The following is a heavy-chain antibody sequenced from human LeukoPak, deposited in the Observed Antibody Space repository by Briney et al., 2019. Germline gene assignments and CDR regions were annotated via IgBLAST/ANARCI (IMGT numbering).Heavy chain of an antibody. J-gene: IGHJ4*02. CDR1: GGSISSGGYY. CDR3: ARAISGDSFVFDY. CDR2: IYYSGST. Sequence: SETLSLTCTVSGGSISSGGYYWNWIRQHPGKGLEWIGYIYYSGSTYYNPSLKSRVSLSVDTSKNQFSLKLSSVTAADTAVYYYARAISGDSFVFDYWGQGTLVTVSS. D-gene: IGHD4-17*01. V-gene: IGHV4-31*03.